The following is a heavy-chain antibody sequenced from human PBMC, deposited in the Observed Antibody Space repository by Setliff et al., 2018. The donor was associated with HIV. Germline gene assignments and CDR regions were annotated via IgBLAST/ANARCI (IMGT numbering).Heavy chain of an antibody. CDR2: IRSKANNYAT. V-gene: IGHV3-73*01. Sequence: PGESLSLSCAASGFSNSALHWVRQAPGKGLEWVGRIRSKANNYATEYGASVKGRFIISRDDSKNMAYLQMNSLRTEDTAIYYCTRHRGSFDYWGLGTLVTVSS. CDR3: TRHRGSFDY. J-gene: IGHJ4*02. D-gene: IGHD1-26*01. CDR1: GFSNSA.